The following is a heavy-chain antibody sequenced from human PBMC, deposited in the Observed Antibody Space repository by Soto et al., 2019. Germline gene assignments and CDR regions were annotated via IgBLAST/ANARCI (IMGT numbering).Heavy chain of an antibody. CDR3: ARPVNYYYYYMDV. J-gene: IGHJ6*03. Sequence: QLQLQESGPGLVKPSETLSLTCTVSGGSISSSTSYWGWIRQPPGKALEWIGSINYSGSTYYSPSLKSRVTISADTSKNQFSLKLSSVTAADTAVYYCARPVNYYYYYMDVWGKGTMATVSS. CDR1: GGSISSSTSY. V-gene: IGHV4-39*01. CDR2: INYSGST.